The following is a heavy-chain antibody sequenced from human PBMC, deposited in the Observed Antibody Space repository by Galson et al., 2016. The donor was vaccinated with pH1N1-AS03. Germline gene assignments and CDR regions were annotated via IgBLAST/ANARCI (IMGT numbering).Heavy chain of an antibody. CDR1: GGSIGVSY. J-gene: IGHJ2*01. CDR2: FYYIANT. Sequence: TLSLTCTVSGGSIGVSYWSWIRQSPGRGVEWIGYFYYIANTKYNPSLKSRVTISVDTSKNQLSLNLTSVTAADTAVYYCAKLRRGPWYLDLWGRGTMVTVSS. CDR3: AKLRRGPWYLDL. D-gene: IGHD4-17*01. V-gene: IGHV4-59*12.